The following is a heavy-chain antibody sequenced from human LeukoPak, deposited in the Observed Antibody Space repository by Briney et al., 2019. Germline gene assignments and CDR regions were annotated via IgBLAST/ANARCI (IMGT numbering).Heavy chain of an antibody. V-gene: IGHV4-34*01. D-gene: IGHD1-1*01. J-gene: IGHJ6*02. Sequence: SETLSLTCAVYGGSFSGYYWSWIRQPPRKGLEWIGEINHSGSTTYNPSLKSRVTISVDTSKNQFSLKLSSVTAADTAVYYCARRTLFYYYCMDDWCQGTTITVSS. CDR2: INHSGST. CDR1: GGSFSGYY. CDR3: ARRTLFYYYCMDD.